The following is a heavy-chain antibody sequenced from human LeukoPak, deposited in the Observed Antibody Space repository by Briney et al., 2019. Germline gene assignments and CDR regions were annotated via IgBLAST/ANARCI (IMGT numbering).Heavy chain of an antibody. Sequence: SETLSLTXAVYGGSFSGYYWSWICQPPGKGLEWIGEINHSGSTSYNPSLKSRVTISVDTSKNQFSLKLSSVTAADTAVYYCALYDFWSGYSTYWGQGTLVTVSS. CDR1: GGSFSGYY. CDR2: INHSGST. J-gene: IGHJ4*02. D-gene: IGHD3-3*01. CDR3: ALYDFWSGYSTY. V-gene: IGHV4-34*01.